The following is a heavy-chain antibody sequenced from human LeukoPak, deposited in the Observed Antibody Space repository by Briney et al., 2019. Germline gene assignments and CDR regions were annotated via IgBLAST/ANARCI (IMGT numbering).Heavy chain of an antibody. CDR2: TLHSGDP. CDR1: DGSFIGYY. Sequence: PSETLSLTCAVYDGSFIGYYWTWVRQTPGKGLEWIGDTLHSGDPNYNPSLESRATISVDTSKHQFTLNLTSVTAADTAVYFCARGPIVAVPAVYYDYMDVWGSGTTVTVSS. J-gene: IGHJ6*03. V-gene: IGHV4-34*01. D-gene: IGHD2-2*01. CDR3: ARGPIVAVPAVYYDYMDV.